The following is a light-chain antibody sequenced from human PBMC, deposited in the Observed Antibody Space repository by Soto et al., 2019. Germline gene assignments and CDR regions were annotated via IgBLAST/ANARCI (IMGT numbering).Light chain of an antibody. V-gene: IGLV2-23*02. CDR3: CSYAGSRNV. CDR2: EVS. CDR1: SSDVGSYNL. Sequence: QSALTQPASVSGSPGQSITISCTGTSSDVGSYNLVSWYQQHPGKAPKLMIYEVSKRPSGVSNRFSGSKSGNTASLTISGLQAEYEADYYCCSYAGSRNVFGTGTKLTVL. J-gene: IGLJ1*01.